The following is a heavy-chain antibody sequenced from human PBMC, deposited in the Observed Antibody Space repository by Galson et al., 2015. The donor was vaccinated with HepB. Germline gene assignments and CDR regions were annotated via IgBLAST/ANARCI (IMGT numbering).Heavy chain of an antibody. D-gene: IGHD3-22*01. CDR1: GYTFTGYY. V-gene: IGHV1-2*02. CDR3: AREGPSVGITMIVVVSTNHDAFDI. J-gene: IGHJ3*02. CDR2: INPNSGGT. Sequence: SVKVSCKASGYTFTGYYMHWVRQAPGQGLEWMGWINPNSGGTNYAQKFQGRVTMTRDTSVSTAYMELSRLRSDDTAVYYCAREGPSVGITMIVVVSTNHDAFDIWGQGTMVTVSS.